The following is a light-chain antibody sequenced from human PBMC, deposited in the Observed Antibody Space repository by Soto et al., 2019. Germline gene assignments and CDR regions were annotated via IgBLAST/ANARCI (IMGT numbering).Light chain of an antibody. CDR3: QRPNTFPLT. V-gene: IGKV1-12*01. CDR1: QGISSW. J-gene: IGKJ4*01. CDR2: AAS. Sequence: DIQMTQSPSSMSASVGDRVTITCRASQGISSWLAWYQQKPGKAPKLLIYAASSLQSGVLSRFIGSGSGTDFTLTIRCPQPEDFATYHCQRPNTFPLTFVGGTKVEIK.